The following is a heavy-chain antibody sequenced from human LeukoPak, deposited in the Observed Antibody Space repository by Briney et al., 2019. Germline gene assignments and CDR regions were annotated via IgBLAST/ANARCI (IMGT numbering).Heavy chain of an antibody. V-gene: IGHV3-23*01. CDR2: ISGSGGNT. J-gene: IGHJ6*03. Sequence: GGSLRLSCAASGFTFSSHGMNWVRQAPGKGLEWVSGISGSGGNTYYADSVKGRFTISRDNSKNTLYRQMNSLRAEDTAVYYCAKDGSAGNYYYYYYMDVWGKGTTVTIS. CDR3: AKDGSAGNYYYYYYMDV. CDR1: GFTFSSHG.